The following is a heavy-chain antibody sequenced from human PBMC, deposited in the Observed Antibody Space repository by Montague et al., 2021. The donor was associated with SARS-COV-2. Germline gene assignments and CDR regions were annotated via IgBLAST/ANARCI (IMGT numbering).Heavy chain of an antibody. CDR3: ARDYSHCSGGSCVFDY. D-gene: IGHD2-15*01. CDR1: GGSISTYY. Sequence: SETLSLTCTVSGGSISTYYWSWIRQPAGKGLEWIGRIYSSGSTNYNPSLKSRISMSVDTSKNQFSLKLSSVTAADTAIYYCARDYSHCSGGSCVFDYWGQRTLVTVSS. J-gene: IGHJ4*02. V-gene: IGHV4-4*07. CDR2: IYSSGST.